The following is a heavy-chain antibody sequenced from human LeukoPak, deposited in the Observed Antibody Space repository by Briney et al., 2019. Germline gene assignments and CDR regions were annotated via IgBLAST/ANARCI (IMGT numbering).Heavy chain of an antibody. CDR2: IYTSGNT. CDR3: ASTAGGYVAYYFDY. CDR1: GGSISSYY. Sequence: SETLSLTCTVPGGSISSYYWSWVRQPAGKGLEWIGRIYTSGNTNYNPSLKGRVTMSVDTSRNQFSLNLSSVTAADTAVYYCASTAGGYVAYYFDYWGQGTLVTVSS. D-gene: IGHD5-18*01. V-gene: IGHV4-4*07. J-gene: IGHJ4*02.